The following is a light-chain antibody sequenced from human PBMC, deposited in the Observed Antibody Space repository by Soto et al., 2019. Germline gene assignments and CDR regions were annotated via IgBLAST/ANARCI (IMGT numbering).Light chain of an antibody. CDR3: QQFNSSPFT. J-gene: IGKJ4*01. Sequence: DIQLTQSPSFLSASVGDRLTITCRASQDIRSSLAWYQQKPGKAPNLLIYTVSTLHSGVPSRFSGSRSGTEFTLTISTLQPEDFDTYYCQQFNSSPFTFGGGTKVEI. CDR2: TVS. CDR1: QDIRSS. V-gene: IGKV1-9*01.